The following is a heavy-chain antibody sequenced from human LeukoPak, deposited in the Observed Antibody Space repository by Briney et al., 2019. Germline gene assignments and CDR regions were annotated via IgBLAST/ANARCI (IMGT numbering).Heavy chain of an antibody. CDR2: INHSGST. CDR3: ARLLRRITIFGVVITPPYYFDY. Sequence: SETLSLTCAVYGGSFSGYYWSWIRQPPGKGLEWIGEINHSGSTNYNPSLKSRVTISVDTSKNQFSLKLSSVTAADTAVYYCARLLRRITIFGVVITPPYYFDYWGQGTLVTVSS. CDR1: GGSFSGYY. D-gene: IGHD3-3*01. V-gene: IGHV4-34*01. J-gene: IGHJ4*02.